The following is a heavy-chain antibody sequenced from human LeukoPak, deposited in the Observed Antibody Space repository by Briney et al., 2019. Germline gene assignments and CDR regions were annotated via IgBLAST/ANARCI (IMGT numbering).Heavy chain of an antibody. CDR3: ARDRQLREFHP. CDR1: GFTFSSYS. D-gene: IGHD2-2*01. Sequence: GGSLRLSCAASGFTFSSYSMNWVRQAPGKGLEWVSSISSSSSYIYYADSVKGRFTISRDNAKNSLYLQMNSLRAEDTAVYYCARDRQLREFHPWGEGTLVTVSS. V-gene: IGHV3-21*01. J-gene: IGHJ5*02. CDR2: ISSSSSYI.